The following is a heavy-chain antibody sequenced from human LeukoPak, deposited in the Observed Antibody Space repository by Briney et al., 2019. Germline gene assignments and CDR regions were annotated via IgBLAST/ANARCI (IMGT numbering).Heavy chain of an antibody. Sequence: PPETLSLTCVVSGASVSSSHWNWIRQFPGKGLEWIGCLSYTGKTDYNPSLTGRVTISVDTSKNQVSLKLRSVTAADTAVYYCSEGYFEPFDHWGQGTLVTVSS. D-gene: IGHD2/OR15-2a*01. CDR2: LSYTGKT. CDR3: SEGYFEPFDH. CDR1: GASVSSSH. V-gene: IGHV4-59*02. J-gene: IGHJ4*02.